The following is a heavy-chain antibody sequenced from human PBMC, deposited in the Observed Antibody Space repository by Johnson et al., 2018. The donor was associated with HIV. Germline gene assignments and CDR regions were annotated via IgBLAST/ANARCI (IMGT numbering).Heavy chain of an antibody. J-gene: IGHJ3*02. V-gene: IGHV3-73*01. D-gene: IGHD1-26*01. CDR1: GFTFSGSA. Sequence: VQLVESGGGVVQPGGSLRLSCAASGFTFSGSAMQWVRQASGKGLEWVGRIRSKANSYATAYAASVKGRFTISRDDSKNTAYLQMNSLKTEDTAVYYCTSWGAGADAFDIWGQGTMVTVSS. CDR3: TSWGAGADAFDI. CDR2: IRSKANSYAT.